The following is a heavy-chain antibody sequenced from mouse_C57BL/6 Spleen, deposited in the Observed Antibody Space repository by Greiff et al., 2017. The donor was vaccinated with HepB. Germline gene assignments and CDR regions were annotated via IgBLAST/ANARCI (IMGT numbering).Heavy chain of an antibody. J-gene: IGHJ1*03. CDR3: AREPYYYGSSYWYFDV. CDR1: GFTFSDFY. D-gene: IGHD1-1*01. Sequence: EVKLMESGGGLVQSGRSLRLSCATSGFTFSDFYMEWVRQAPGKGLEWIAASRNKANDYTTEYSASVKGRFIVSRDTSQSILYLQMNALRAEDTAIYYCAREPYYYGSSYWYFDVWGTGTTVTVSS. CDR2: SRNKANDYTT. V-gene: IGHV7-1*01.